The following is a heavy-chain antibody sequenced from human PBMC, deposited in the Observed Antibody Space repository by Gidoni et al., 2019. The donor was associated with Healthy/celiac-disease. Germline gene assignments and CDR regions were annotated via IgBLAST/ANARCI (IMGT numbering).Heavy chain of an antibody. V-gene: IGHV1-3*01. J-gene: IGHJ3*02. CDR2: INAGNGNT. CDR1: GYTFTSYA. D-gene: IGHD3-16*01. Sequence: QVQLVQSGAEVKKPGASVKVSCTASGYTFTSYAMHWVRQAPGQRLEWMGRINAGNGNTKYSQKFQGRVTITRDTSASTAYMELSSLRSEDTAVYYCARDRGRRAFDIWGQGTMVTVSS. CDR3: ARDRGRRAFDI.